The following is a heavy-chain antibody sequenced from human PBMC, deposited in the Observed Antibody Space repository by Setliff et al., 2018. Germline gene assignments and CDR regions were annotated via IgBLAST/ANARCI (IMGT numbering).Heavy chain of an antibody. J-gene: IGHJ4*02. CDR1: GYIFSTYG. CDR3: ARAPRLEWILPTFDL. Sequence: ASVKVSCKASGYIFSTYGLSWVRQAPGQGLEWLGWISAYTGNADYAQNLQGRLTMTTDTSTNTAYMELRSLTSDDTAIYYCARAPRLEWILPTFDLWGQGTPVTVSS. CDR2: ISAYTGNA. D-gene: IGHD3-3*01. V-gene: IGHV1-18*01.